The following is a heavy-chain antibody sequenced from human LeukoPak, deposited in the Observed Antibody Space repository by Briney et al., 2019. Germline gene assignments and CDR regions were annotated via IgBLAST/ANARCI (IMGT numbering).Heavy chain of an antibody. J-gene: IGHJ4*02. CDR1: GYTFTSYG. Sequence: ASVKVSCKASGYTFTSYGISWVRQAPGQGLEWMGWISAYNGNTNYAQKLQGRVTMTTDISTSTAYMELRSLRSDDTAVYYCARDLAVLRFLEWLFDYWGQGTLVTVSS. CDR3: ARDLAVLRFLEWLFDY. CDR2: ISAYNGNT. D-gene: IGHD3-3*01. V-gene: IGHV1-18*01.